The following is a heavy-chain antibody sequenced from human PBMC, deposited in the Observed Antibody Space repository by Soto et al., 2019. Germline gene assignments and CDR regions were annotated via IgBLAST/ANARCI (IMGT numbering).Heavy chain of an antibody. V-gene: IGHV4-61*01. D-gene: IGHD5-12*01. CDR1: GGSVTSGSYY. Sequence: QVQLQESGPGLVKPSETLSLTCSVSGGSVTSGSYYWSWIRQPPGKGLEWIGYIYSSGGTSYNPSLKSRVNISVDTSKNQFSLKLTYVTAADTAVYYCERDGDGYNTWGQGTLVTVSS. CDR2: IYSSGGT. J-gene: IGHJ4*02. CDR3: ERDGDGYNT.